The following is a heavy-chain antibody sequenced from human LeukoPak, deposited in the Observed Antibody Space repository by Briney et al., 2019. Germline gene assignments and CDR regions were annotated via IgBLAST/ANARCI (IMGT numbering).Heavy chain of an antibody. D-gene: IGHD6-6*01. V-gene: IGHV3-23*01. Sequence: GGSLRLSCAASGFTFSTYAMSWVRQAPGKGLEWVSSISGSGGSGGSTYYADSVKGRFTISRDNSKNTLYLQMNSLRAEDTAVYYCVKSGAARFDYWGQGTLVTVSS. J-gene: IGHJ4*02. CDR3: VKSGAARFDY. CDR2: ISGSGGSGGST. CDR1: GFTFSTYA.